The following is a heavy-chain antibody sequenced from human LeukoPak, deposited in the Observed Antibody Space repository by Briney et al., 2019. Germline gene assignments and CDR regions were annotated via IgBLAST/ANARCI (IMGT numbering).Heavy chain of an antibody. CDR3: ARDHSMSVGGTTAWWFDP. CDR2: INPSGVIT. J-gene: IGHJ5*02. D-gene: IGHD6-13*01. Sequence: ASVKVSCKASIHTFTSHWMHWVRQAPGQGLEWMGVINPSGVITRYAQKFQGRATMTTDTSTSTFYMELRSLRSEDTAVYYCARDHSMSVGGTTAWWFDPWGQGTLVTVSS. V-gene: IGHV1-46*01. CDR1: IHTFTSHW.